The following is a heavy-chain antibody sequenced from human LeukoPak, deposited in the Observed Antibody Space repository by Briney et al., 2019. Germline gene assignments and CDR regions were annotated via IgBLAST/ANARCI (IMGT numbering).Heavy chain of an antibody. V-gene: IGHV4-34*01. CDR3: ARVVVATIPSFYYYHYMDV. J-gene: IGHJ6*03. CDR1: GGSFSGYY. CDR2: INHSGST. D-gene: IGHD5-12*01. Sequence: SETLSLTCAVYGGSFSGYYWSWIRQPPGKGLEWIGEINHSGSTNYNPSLKSRVTISVDTSKNQFSLKLSSVTAADTAVYYCARVVVATIPSFYYYHYMDVWGKGTTVTVSS.